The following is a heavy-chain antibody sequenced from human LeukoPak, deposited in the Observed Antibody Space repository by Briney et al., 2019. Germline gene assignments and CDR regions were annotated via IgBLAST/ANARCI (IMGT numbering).Heavy chain of an antibody. CDR3: ARDVVVVVAATAYWFDP. V-gene: IGHV4-39*07. D-gene: IGHD2-15*01. CDR2: IDYSGST. J-gene: IGHJ5*02. CDR1: GGSISSSSYY. Sequence: SETLSLTCTVSGGSISSSSYYWGWLRQPPGRGLEWIGSIDYSGSTYYNPSLKSRVTISVDTSKNQFSLKLSSVTAADTAVYYCARDVVVVVAATAYWFDPWGQGTLVTVSS.